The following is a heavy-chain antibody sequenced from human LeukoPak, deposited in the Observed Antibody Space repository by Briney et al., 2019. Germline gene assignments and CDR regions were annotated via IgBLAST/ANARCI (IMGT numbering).Heavy chain of an antibody. D-gene: IGHD3-10*01. Sequence: SETLSLTCTVSGGSISSGDYYWSWIRQPPGKGLEWIGYIYYSGSTYYNPSLKSRVTISVDTSTNQFYLKLSSVTAADTAVYYCARDVMVRGVIITDYWGQGTLVTVSS. CDR3: ARDVMVRGVIITDY. CDR1: GGSISSGDYY. V-gene: IGHV4-30-4*01. J-gene: IGHJ4*02. CDR2: IYYSGST.